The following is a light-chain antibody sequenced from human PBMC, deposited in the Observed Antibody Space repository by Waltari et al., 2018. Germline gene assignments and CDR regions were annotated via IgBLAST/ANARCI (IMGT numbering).Light chain of an antibody. V-gene: IGLV2-23*01. CDR3: CSYAGRSNYV. CDR2: EAS. Sequence: QSALTQPASVSGSPGQSITISCSGTGSDIWTYSRVSWYQQHPGQVPQLMIYEASKRPSGVSNRFSGSKSGNTASLTISGLQAEDEADYYCCSYAGRSNYVFGGGTKLTVL. J-gene: IGLJ3*02. CDR1: GSDIWTYSR.